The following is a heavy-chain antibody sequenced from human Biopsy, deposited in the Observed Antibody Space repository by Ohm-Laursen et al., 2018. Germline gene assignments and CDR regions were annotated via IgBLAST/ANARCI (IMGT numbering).Heavy chain of an antibody. Sequence: GSLRLSCAASGFTFTNYGMTWVRQAPGKGLEWVSGISDGGGSTYYADSVKGRFTISRDDSKTTMYLQMNSLRVEDTAVYYCANLDRAYYNHYGMDVWGQGTTVTVSS. CDR3: ANLDRAYYNHYGMDV. CDR1: GFTFTNYG. V-gene: IGHV3-23*01. CDR2: ISDGGGST. D-gene: IGHD3-9*01. J-gene: IGHJ6*02.